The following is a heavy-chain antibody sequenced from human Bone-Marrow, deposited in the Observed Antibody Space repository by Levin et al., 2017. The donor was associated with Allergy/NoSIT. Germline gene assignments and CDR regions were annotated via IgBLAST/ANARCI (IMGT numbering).Heavy chain of an antibody. CDR1: GFTFSTYS. Sequence: LSLTCAASGFTFSTYSMNWVRQAPGKGLEWVSYISDSSNTIYYTDSVKGRFIISRDNAKNSLYLQMNSLRAEDTAVYYCATPFDYWGQGTLVTVSS. CDR2: ISDSSNTI. V-gene: IGHV3-48*04. CDR3: ATPFDY. J-gene: IGHJ4*02.